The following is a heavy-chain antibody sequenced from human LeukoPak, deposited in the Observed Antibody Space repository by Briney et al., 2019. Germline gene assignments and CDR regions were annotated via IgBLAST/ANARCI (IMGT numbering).Heavy chain of an antibody. CDR2: ISSNNDYI. CDR3: ARVAVAAAGTDY. CDR1: GFTFSSYS. V-gene: IGHV3-21*01. D-gene: IGHD6-13*01. Sequence: GGSLRLSRAASGFTFSSYSMNWVRQAPGKGLEWVSSISSNNDYIYYADSVKGRFTISRDNAKNSLFLQMNSLRAEDTAVYYCARVAVAAAGTDYWGQGTLVTVSS. J-gene: IGHJ4*02.